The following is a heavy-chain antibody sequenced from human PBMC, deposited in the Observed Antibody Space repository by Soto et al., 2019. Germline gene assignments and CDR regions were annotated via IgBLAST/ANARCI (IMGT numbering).Heavy chain of an antibody. CDR1: GFTFSSYG. CDR3: AKDRRPIAARPDYFDY. D-gene: IGHD6-6*01. V-gene: IGHV3-30*18. Sequence: GGSLRLSCAASGFTFSSYGMHWVRQAPGKGLEWVAVISYDGSNKYYADSVKGRFTISRDNSKNTLYLQMNSLRAEDTAVYYCAKDRRPIAARPDYFDYWGPGTLVTVSS. J-gene: IGHJ4*02. CDR2: ISYDGSNK.